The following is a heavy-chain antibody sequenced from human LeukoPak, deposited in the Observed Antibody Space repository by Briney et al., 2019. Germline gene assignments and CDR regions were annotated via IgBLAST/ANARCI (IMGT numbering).Heavy chain of an antibody. D-gene: IGHD5-12*01. CDR3: ASPRDSGYDSYAFDI. CDR1: GFNFGIYS. CDR2: ISSSGSTI. Sequence: PGGSLRLSCAASGFNFGIYSMSWVRQAPGKGLEWVSYISSSGSTIYYADSVKGRFTISRDNAKNSLYLQMNSLRAEDTAVYYCASPRDSGYDSYAFDIWGQGTMVAVSS. V-gene: IGHV3-48*04. J-gene: IGHJ3*02.